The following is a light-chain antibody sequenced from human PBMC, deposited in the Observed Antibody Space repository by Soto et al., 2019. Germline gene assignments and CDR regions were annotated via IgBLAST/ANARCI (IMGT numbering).Light chain of an antibody. Sequence: DIQMTQSPSFLSASVGDTVTITCRASQDITNTLAWYQQKPGKAPKLLIYAASTLQSGVPSSFSGSGSGTEFTLTISSLQPENFATYYCQQLHRYPPTFDQGTKVEIK. CDR2: AAS. CDR3: QQLHRYPPT. CDR1: QDITNT. J-gene: IGKJ1*01. V-gene: IGKV1-9*01.